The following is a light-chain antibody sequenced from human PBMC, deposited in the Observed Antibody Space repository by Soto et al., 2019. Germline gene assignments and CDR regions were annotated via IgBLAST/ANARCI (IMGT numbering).Light chain of an antibody. CDR3: CSYARGSTYV. CDR1: SSDVGGYNY. V-gene: IGLV2-14*01. Sequence: QSVLTQPASVSGSPGQSITISCTGTSSDVGGYNYVSWYQQHPGKAPKLMIYEVSNRPSGVSNRFSGSKSGNTASLTISGLQAEDEADYYCCSYARGSTYVFGTGTKVTV. J-gene: IGLJ1*01. CDR2: EVS.